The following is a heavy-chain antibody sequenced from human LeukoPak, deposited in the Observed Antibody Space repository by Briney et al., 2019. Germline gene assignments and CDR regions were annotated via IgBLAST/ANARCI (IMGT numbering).Heavy chain of an antibody. Sequence: GRSLRLSCAASGFTFSSYAMHWVRQAPGKGLEWVAVISYDGSNKYYADSVKGRFTISRDNSKNTLYLQMNSLRAEDTAVYYCARDIRLCGEYYYYGMDVWGQGTTVTVSS. J-gene: IGHJ6*02. CDR2: ISYDGSNK. CDR1: GFTFSSYA. CDR3: ARDIRLCGEYYYYGMDV. D-gene: IGHD3-16*01. V-gene: IGHV3-30-3*01.